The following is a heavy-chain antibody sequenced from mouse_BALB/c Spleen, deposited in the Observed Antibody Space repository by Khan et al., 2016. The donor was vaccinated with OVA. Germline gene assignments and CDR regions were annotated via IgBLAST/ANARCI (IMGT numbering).Heavy chain of an antibody. CDR2: ISSAGDYI. CDR1: GFTFSTFA. D-gene: IGHD1-1*01. Sequence: EVELVESGGDLVKPGGSLKLSCAASGFTFSTFAMSWVRQTPDKRLEWVASISSAGDYIYYPDSVRGRFTISSDNAKNTLYLHMSSLRSEDTAMYYCARHNYGPFAFWGQGTLVTVSA. J-gene: IGHJ3*01. CDR3: ARHNYGPFAF. V-gene: IGHV5-6*01.